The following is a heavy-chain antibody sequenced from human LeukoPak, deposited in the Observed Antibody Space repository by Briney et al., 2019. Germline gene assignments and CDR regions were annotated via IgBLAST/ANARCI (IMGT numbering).Heavy chain of an antibody. V-gene: IGHV1-2*02. CDR2: IDPNSGGT. CDR3: ARELIDFHDHTNKGFFDS. CDR1: GYTFTSYA. Sequence: ASVKVSCKASGYTFTSYAMNWVRQAPGQGLEWMAWIDPNSGGTNYAHKFQGRVTMTRDTSISTAYMEVSSLSSDDTAVYYCARELIDFHDHTNKGFFDSWGQGTLVTVSS. D-gene: IGHD3/OR15-3a*01. J-gene: IGHJ4*02.